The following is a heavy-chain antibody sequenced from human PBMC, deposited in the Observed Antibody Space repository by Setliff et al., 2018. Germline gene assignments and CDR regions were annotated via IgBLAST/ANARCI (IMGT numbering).Heavy chain of an antibody. D-gene: IGHD1-7*01. J-gene: IGHJ4*01. CDR2: IDWDDDK. Sequence: SGPTLVNPTQTLTLTCTFSGFSLSTAGMCVTWIRQPPGKALEWLVRIDWDDDKYYSTSLKTRLSISKDTSKNQVVLTMTDMDPVDTATYYCAREPRAVTGSTGAIDYWGPGTLVTVSS. CDR1: GFSLSTAGMC. CDR3: AREPRAVTGSTGAIDY. V-gene: IGHV2-70*11.